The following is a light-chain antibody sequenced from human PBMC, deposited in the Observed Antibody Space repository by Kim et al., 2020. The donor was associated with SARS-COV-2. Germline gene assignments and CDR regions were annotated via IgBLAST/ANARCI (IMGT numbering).Light chain of an antibody. CDR1: KLGDKY. CDR3: QAWDSSTAV. Sequence: SYELTQPPSVSVSPGQTASITCSGDKLGDKYACWYQQKPGQSPVLVIYQESKRPSGIPERFSGPNSGNTATLTISGTQAMDEADYYCQAWDSSTAVFGGGTQLTVL. J-gene: IGLJ2*01. V-gene: IGLV3-1*01. CDR2: QES.